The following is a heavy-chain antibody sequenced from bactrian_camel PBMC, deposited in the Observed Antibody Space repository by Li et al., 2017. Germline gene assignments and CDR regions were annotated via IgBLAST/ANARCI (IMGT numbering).Heavy chain of an antibody. V-gene: IGHV3S53*01. Sequence: HVQLVESGGGSVQAGSSLTLSCRTSGGYKMRYWAWFRGAPGLHREDREGVASLQLDGTTTYADPVKGRFTISHDNAKNSVDLQMNSLKPDDTAVYYCAATGQMLSVAGCRTQGTQVTVS. CDR1: GGYKMRY. CDR2: LQLDGTT. D-gene: IGHD1*01. J-gene: IGHJ4*01.